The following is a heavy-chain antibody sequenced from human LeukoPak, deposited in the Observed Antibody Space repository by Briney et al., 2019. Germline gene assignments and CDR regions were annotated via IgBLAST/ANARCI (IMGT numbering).Heavy chain of an antibody. CDR3: ARHRGEYSSSYYYFDY. J-gene: IGHJ4*02. CDR1: GFTVSSNY. D-gene: IGHD6-6*01. CDR2: IKQDGSEK. Sequence: GGSLRLSCAASGFTVSSNYMSWVRQAPGKGLEWVANIKQDGSEKYYVDSVKGRFTISRDNAKNSLYLQMNSLRAEDTAVYYCARHRGEYSSSYYYFDYWGQGTLITVSS. V-gene: IGHV3-7*01.